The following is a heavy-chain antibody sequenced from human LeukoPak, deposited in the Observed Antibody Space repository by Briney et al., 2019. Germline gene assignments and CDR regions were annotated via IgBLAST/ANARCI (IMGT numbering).Heavy chain of an antibody. V-gene: IGHV3-66*01. J-gene: IGHJ4*02. CDR2: IYSDGST. CDR3: AKSAARSLDNGEDY. CDR1: GFTVSNNW. Sequence: PGGSLRLSCAASGFTVSNNWMNWVRQAPGKGLEWVSLIYSDGSTYYADSVKGRLTISRDHSKNTLYLQMNSLRAEDTAVYYCAKSAARSLDNGEDYWGQGTLVTVSS. D-gene: IGHD3-10*01.